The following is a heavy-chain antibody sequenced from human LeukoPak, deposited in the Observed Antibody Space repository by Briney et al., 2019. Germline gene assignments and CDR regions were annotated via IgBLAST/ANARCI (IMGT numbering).Heavy chain of an antibody. J-gene: IGHJ4*02. CDR3: AKAPVTSCRGAYCYPFDS. D-gene: IGHD2-21*01. CDR2: ISISSSSI. CDR1: GFSFSSYT. Sequence: GGSLRLSCAASGFSFSSYTMNWVRQAPGKGLEWVSSISISSSSIYYADSVKGRFTISRDNSKNTLYLQMNSLRAEDAAVYFCAKAPVTSCRGAYCYPFDSWGQGTLVTVSS. V-gene: IGHV3-21*04.